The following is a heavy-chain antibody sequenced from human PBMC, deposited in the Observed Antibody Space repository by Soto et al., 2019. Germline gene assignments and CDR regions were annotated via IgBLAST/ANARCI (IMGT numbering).Heavy chain of an antibody. CDR3: AKDPRYCSGGSCYYYYYYGMDV. CDR1: GFTFSSYG. Sequence: QVQLVESGGGVVQPGRSLRLSCAASGFTFSSYGMHWVRQAPGKGLEWVAVISYDGSNKYYADSVKGRFTISRDNSKNTLYLQMNSLRAEDTAVYYCAKDPRYCSGGSCYYYYYYGMDVWGQGTTVTVSS. J-gene: IGHJ6*02. V-gene: IGHV3-30*18. D-gene: IGHD2-15*01. CDR2: ISYDGSNK.